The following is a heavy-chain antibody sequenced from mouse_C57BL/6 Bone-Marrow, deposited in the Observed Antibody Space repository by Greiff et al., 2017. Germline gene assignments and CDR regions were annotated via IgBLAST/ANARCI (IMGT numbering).Heavy chain of an antibody. CDR2: IYWDDDK. Sequence: QVTLKESGPGILQSSQTLSLTCSFSGFSLSTSGMGVSWIRQPSGKGLEWLAHIYWDDDKRYNPSLKSRPTISKDTSINQLFLKITSVDTADTATYYCARRAGSSPYYYAMDYWGQGTSVTVSS. CDR3: ARRAGSSPYYYAMDY. J-gene: IGHJ4*01. D-gene: IGHD1-1*01. CDR1: GFSLSTSGMG. V-gene: IGHV8-12*01.